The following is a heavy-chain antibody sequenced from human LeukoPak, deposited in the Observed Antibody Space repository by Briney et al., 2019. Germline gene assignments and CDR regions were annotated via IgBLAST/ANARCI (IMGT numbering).Heavy chain of an antibody. CDR3: ARDPRNREYYYGSGSRKGGFDY. Sequence: SETLSLTCTVSGGSISSSSYYWGWIRQPPGKGLEWIGSIYYSGSTYYNPSLKSRVTISVDTSKNQFSLKLSSVTAADTAVYYCARDPRNREYYYGSGSRKGGFDYWGQGTLVTVSS. J-gene: IGHJ4*02. CDR1: GGSISSSSYY. D-gene: IGHD3-10*01. V-gene: IGHV4-39*07. CDR2: IYYSGST.